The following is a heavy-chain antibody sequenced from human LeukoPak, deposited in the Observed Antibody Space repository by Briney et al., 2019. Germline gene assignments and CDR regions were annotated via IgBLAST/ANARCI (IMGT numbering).Heavy chain of an antibody. CDR1: GFTFSSYA. D-gene: IGHD3-3*01. Sequence: GGSLRLSCAASGFTFSSYAMSWVRQTPGKGLEWVSAISGSGGSTYYADSVKGRFTISRDNSKNTLYLQMNSLRAEDTAVYYCAKFWSGLSKNYYFDYWGPGTLVTVSS. CDR3: AKFWSGLSKNYYFDY. V-gene: IGHV3-23*01. J-gene: IGHJ4*02. CDR2: ISGSGGST.